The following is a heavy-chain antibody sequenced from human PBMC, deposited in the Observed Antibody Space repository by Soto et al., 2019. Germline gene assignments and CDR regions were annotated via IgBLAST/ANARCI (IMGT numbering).Heavy chain of an antibody. Sequence: EVQLVESGGGLVQPGGSLRLSCAASGFPFSSYGMHWVRQAPGKGLEWVSHIGSSSSAIYYADSVKGRFTISRDNAKNSVYLQMNSLRDEDTAVYFCARGFRNANDPYWGQGTLVTVSS. V-gene: IGHV3-48*02. CDR3: ARGFRNANDPY. CDR1: GFPFSSYG. J-gene: IGHJ4*02. D-gene: IGHD1-1*01. CDR2: IGSSSSAI.